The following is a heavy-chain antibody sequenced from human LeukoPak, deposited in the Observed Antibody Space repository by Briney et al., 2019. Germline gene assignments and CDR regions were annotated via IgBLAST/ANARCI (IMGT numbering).Heavy chain of an antibody. J-gene: IGHJ6*02. D-gene: IGHD5-12*01. CDR2: ISSSSYI. CDR1: GFTFSSYS. CDR3: ARALGYSGYGCYYYYYGMDV. Sequence: GGSLRLSCAASGFTFSSYSMNWVRQAPGKGLEWVSSISSSSYIYYADSVKGRFTISRDNAKNSLYLQMNSLRAEDTAVYYCARALGYSGYGCYYYYYGMDVWGQGTTVTVSS. V-gene: IGHV3-21*01.